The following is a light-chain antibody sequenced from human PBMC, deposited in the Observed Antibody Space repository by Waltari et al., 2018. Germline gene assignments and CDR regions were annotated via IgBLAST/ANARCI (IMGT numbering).Light chain of an antibody. CDR1: SLSSYY. J-gene: IGLJ2*01. CDR2: GKN. V-gene: IGLV3-19*01. CDR3: NSRDSSGNHPYVV. Sequence: SSELTQDPAVSVALGQTVRITCQGASLSSYYASWYQQKPGQAPVLVIYGKNNRPSGIPDRFSGSSSGNTASLTITGAQAEDEADYYCNSRDSSGNHPYVVFGGGTKLTVL.